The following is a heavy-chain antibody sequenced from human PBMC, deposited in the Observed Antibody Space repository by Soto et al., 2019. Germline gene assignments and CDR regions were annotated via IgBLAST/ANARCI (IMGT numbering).Heavy chain of an antibody. Sequence: GASVKVSCKASGGTFSSYAIRWVRQAPGQGLEWMGGIIPIFGTANYAQKFQGRVTITADESTSTAYMELSSLRSEDTAVYYCARQRFLEWLRFDYWGQGTLVTVSS. J-gene: IGHJ4*02. CDR3: ARQRFLEWLRFDY. D-gene: IGHD3-3*01. CDR1: GGTFSSYA. V-gene: IGHV1-69*13. CDR2: IIPIFGTA.